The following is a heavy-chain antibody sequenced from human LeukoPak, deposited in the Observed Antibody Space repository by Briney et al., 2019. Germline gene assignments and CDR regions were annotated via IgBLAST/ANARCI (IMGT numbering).Heavy chain of an antibody. CDR2: IKQDGSEK. CDR3: VRDFQGSSVPPPYYYHYYGMDV. J-gene: IGHJ6*02. CDR1: EFTTSSYW. V-gene: IGHV3-7*03. D-gene: IGHD2-15*01. Sequence: GGSLRLSCAAAEFTTSSYWMSWVRQAPGKGLEWVANIKQDGSEKNYVDSVKGRFTISRDNAKNSLYLQMNSLRPEDTAVYYCVRDFQGSSVPPPYYYHYYGMDVWGQGTTVTVS.